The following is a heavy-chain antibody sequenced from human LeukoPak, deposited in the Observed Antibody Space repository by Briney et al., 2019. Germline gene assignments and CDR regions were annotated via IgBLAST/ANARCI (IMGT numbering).Heavy chain of an antibody. V-gene: IGHV3-15*01. J-gene: IGHJ3*02. CDR1: GFTFSNAW. CDR3: TTGITMIVVAYDAFDI. Sequence: GGSLRLSCAASGFTFSNAWMSWVRQAPGKGLEWVCRIKSKTDGGSTDYAVPVKGRFTISRDDSKNTLYLQMNSLKPEDTAVYYCTTGITMIVVAYDAFDIWGQGKMVTVSS. D-gene: IGHD3-22*01. CDR2: IKSKTDGGST.